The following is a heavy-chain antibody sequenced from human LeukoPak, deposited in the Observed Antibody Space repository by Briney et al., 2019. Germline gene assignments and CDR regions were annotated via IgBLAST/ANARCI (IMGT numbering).Heavy chain of an antibody. CDR1: GGTFSSYA. D-gene: IGHD4-17*01. CDR2: IIPILGMA. V-gene: IGHV1-69*04. J-gene: IGHJ5*02. Sequence: SVKVSCKTSGGTFSSYAISWVRQAPGQGLEWMGRIIPILGMANYAQKFQGRVTITADKSTSTAYMELSSLRSEDTAVYYCARRYGDYDFWFDPWGQGTLVTVSS. CDR3: ARRYGDYDFWFDP.